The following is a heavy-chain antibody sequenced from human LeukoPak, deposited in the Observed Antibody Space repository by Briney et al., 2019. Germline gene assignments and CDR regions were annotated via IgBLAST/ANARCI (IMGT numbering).Heavy chain of an antibody. D-gene: IGHD2-15*01. J-gene: IGHJ4*02. Sequence: GGSLRLSCAAYGLTVSSYSMNWVRQAPGKGLEWVSYISSSSSTIYYADSVKGRFTISRDNAKNSLYLQMNSLRDEDTAVYYCARARASGRSGFDYWGQGTLVTVSS. CDR2: ISSSSSTI. CDR3: ARARASGRSGFDY. V-gene: IGHV3-48*02. CDR1: GLTVSSYS.